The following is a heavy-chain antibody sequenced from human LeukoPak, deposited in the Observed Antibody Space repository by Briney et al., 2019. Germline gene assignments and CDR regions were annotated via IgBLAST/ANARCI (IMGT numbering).Heavy chain of an antibody. CDR2: ISDHNT. CDR1: GFSFGSYA. Sequence: PGGSLRLSCAVSGFSFGSYAMGWVRQAPGKGLEWVSIISDHNTWYADSVKGRFTISRDNSKNTLYLQMNSLRGEDTAVYYCAKGRDSYGYGDFDYWGQGTLVTVSS. D-gene: IGHD5-18*01. CDR3: AKGRDSYGYGDFDY. J-gene: IGHJ4*02. V-gene: IGHV3-23*01.